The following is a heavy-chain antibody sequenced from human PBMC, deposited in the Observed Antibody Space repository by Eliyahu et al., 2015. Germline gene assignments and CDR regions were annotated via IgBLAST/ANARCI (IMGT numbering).Heavy chain of an antibody. J-gene: IGHJ6*02. V-gene: IGHV3-30*18. CDR1: GFXFSSXG. CDR3: AKYYDILSGYSPSYYGMDV. D-gene: IGHD3-9*01. CDR2: ISYDGSNK. Sequence: QVQLVESGGGVVQPGRSLRLSCAASGFXFSSXGXHWVRQAPGKGLEGVAVISYDGSNKYYTDSVKGRFTISRDNSKNTLYLQMNSLRAEDTAVYYCAKYYDILSGYSPSYYGMDVWGQGTTVTVSS.